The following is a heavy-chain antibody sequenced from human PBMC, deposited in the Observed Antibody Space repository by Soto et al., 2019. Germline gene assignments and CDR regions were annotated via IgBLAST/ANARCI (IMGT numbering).Heavy chain of an antibody. CDR1: GFSFRDYS. J-gene: IGHJ4*02. CDR3: TKDRVPDGIYSLDF. CDR2: IDLGDTKR. V-gene: IGHV3-23*03. D-gene: IGHD2-15*01. Sequence: EVQLLESGGDSVQPGGSLRLSCAASGFSFRDYSMNWVRQAPGKGLEWVAFIDLGDTKRDYRDSVKGRFIVSKDKSKKTVYLQMNSLRVEDTAIYYCTKDRVPDGIYSLDFWGQGALVTVSS.